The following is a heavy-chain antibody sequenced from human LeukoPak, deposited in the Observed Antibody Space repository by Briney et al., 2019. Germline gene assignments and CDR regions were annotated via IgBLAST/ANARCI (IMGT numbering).Heavy chain of an antibody. CDR2: IYYSGNT. D-gene: IGHD1-1*01. J-gene: IGHJ4*02. V-gene: IGHV4-31*03. Sequence: SQTLSLTCTVSGGSISSGGYYWSWIRQHPGKGLEWIGYIYYSGNTYYNPSLKSRVSMSVDTSKNQFSLRLSSVTAADTAVYYCARGDWNDSCFDYWGQGTLVTVSS. CDR3: ARGDWNDSCFDY. CDR1: GGSISSGGYY.